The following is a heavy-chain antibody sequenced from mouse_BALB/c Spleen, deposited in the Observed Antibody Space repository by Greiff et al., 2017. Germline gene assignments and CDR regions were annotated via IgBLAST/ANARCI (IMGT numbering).Heavy chain of an antibody. V-gene: IGHV1-82*01. CDR1: GYAFSSSW. CDR3: ARSGVVADYAMDY. J-gene: IGHJ2*01. CDR2: IYPGDGDT. D-gene: IGHD1-1*01. Sequence: VQLQQSGPELVKPGASVKISCKASGYAFSSSWMNWVKQRPGQGLEWIGRIYPGDGDTNYNGKFKGKATLTADKSSSTAYMQLSSLTSVDSAVYFCARSGVVADYAMDYWGQGTTLTVSS.